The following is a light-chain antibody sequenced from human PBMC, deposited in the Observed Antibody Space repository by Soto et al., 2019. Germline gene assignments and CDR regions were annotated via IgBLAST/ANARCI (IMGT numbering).Light chain of an antibody. Sequence: EIVLTQPPATPSLSPGERATLSCRASQSVGSFLAWYQQKPGQAPRLLIYGASTRATGIPARFSGSGSGTEFTLTISSLQSEDFATYFCQQANSFPITFGQGTRLEIK. V-gene: IGKV3-15*01. J-gene: IGKJ5*01. CDR2: GAS. CDR1: QSVGSF. CDR3: QQANSFPIT.